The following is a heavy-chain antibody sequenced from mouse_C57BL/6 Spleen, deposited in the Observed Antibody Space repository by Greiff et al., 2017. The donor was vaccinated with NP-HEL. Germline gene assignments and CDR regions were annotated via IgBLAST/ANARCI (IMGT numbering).Heavy chain of an antibody. V-gene: IGHV5-17*01. CDR3: AREEYGSGWYFDV. D-gene: IGHD1-1*01. Sequence: EVKLVESGGGLVKPGGSLKLSCAASGFTFSDYGMHWVRQAPEKGLEWVAYISSGSSTIYYADTVKGRFTISRDNAKNTLFLQMTSLRSEDTAMYYCAREEYGSGWYFDVWGTGTTVTVSS. CDR1: GFTFSDYG. J-gene: IGHJ1*03. CDR2: ISSGSSTI.